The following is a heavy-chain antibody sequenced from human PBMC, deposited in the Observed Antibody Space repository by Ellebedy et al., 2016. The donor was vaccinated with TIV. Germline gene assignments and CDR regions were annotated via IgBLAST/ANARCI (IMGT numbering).Heavy chain of an antibody. CDR1: GGSISSYY. CDR2: IYYSGST. J-gene: IGHJ4*02. CDR3: ARGKFGYYFDY. V-gene: IGHV4-59*01. D-gene: IGHD3-10*01. Sequence: SETLSLXCTVSGGSISSYYWSWIRQPPGKGLEWIGYIYYSGSTNYNPSLKSRVTISVDTSKNQFSLKLSSVTAADTAVYYCARGKFGYYFDYWGQGTLVTVSS.